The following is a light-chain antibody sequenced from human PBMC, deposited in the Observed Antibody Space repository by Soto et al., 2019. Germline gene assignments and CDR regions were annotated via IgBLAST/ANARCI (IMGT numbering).Light chain of an antibody. V-gene: IGLV2-14*01. CDR3: SSFTSIDTWV. CDR1: SSDVGAYNR. Sequence: QSVLTQPASVSGSPGQSITISCTGTSSDVGAYNRVSWCQQHPGKAPKLMIYEVSNRPSGVSHRFSGSKSGNMASLTIAGLQDEDEAYYYCSSFTSIDTWVFGGGTKVTVL. J-gene: IGLJ3*02. CDR2: EVS.